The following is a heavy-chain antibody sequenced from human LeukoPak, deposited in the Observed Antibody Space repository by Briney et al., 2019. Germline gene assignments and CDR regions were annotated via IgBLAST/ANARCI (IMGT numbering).Heavy chain of an antibody. D-gene: IGHD1-14*01. J-gene: IGHJ4*02. CDR1: GFTFSSHT. Sequence: GGSLRLSCAASGFTFSSHTMNWVRQAPGKGLVCVSSISGSGGTTYYADSLKGRFTISRDNSKNTLYLQMNSLRAEDTAVYYCAKGYNWGQGTLVTVSS. CDR2: ISGSGGTT. V-gene: IGHV3-23*01. CDR3: AKGYN.